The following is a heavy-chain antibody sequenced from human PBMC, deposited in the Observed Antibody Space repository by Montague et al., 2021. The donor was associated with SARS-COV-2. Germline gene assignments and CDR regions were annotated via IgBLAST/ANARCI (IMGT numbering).Heavy chain of an antibody. CDR3: ARAGGFYDYWSVYSSSAGFFDP. V-gene: IGHV4-59*02. CDR1: GGSVSSYY. CDR2: IYYSGST. D-gene: IGHD3-3*01. J-gene: IGHJ5*02. Sequence: SETLSLTCTVSGGSVSSYYWSWIRQSPGKGLQWLGYIYYSGSTDYNPSLKSRVTMSVDTSKNQLSLRLNSVTTADTAVYFCARAGGFYDYWSVYSSSAGFFDPWGQGILVTVSS.